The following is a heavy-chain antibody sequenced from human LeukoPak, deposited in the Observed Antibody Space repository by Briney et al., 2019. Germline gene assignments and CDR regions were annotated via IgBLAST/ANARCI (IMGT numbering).Heavy chain of an antibody. CDR3: AKDKDTDRYYGMDV. CDR1: GFTFSSYA. Sequence: GGSLRLSCAASGFTFSSYAMHWVRQAPGKGLEWVAVISYDGSNKYYADSVKGRFTISRDNSKNTLYLHMNSLRAEDTAVYYCAKDKDTDRYYGMDVWGQGTTVTVSS. D-gene: IGHD5-18*01. V-gene: IGHV3-30-3*01. J-gene: IGHJ6*02. CDR2: ISYDGSNK.